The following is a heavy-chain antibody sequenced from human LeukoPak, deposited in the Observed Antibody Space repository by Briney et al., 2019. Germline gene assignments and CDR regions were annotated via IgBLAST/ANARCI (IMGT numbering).Heavy chain of an antibody. V-gene: IGHV1-69*13. J-gene: IGHJ6*03. CDR2: IIPILGTA. D-gene: IGHD1-26*01. CDR3: AKGYGWEASYYYYYMDV. Sequence: SVKVSCKASRGTFSSYAISWVRQAPGQGLEWMGGIIPILGTANYAQKFQGRVTITADEFTSTAYMELSSLRSEDTAVYYCAKGYGWEASYYYYYMDVWGKGTTVTISS. CDR1: RGTFSSYA.